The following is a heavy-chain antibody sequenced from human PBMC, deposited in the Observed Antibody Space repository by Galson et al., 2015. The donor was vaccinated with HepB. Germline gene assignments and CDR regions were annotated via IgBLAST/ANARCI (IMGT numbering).Heavy chain of an antibody. J-gene: IGHJ3*02. CDR1: GGSFSGYY. CDR3: ARAYRHSYGSGSYYIGKDAFDI. CDR2: INHSGST. D-gene: IGHD3-10*01. Sequence: TCAVYGGSFSGYYWSWIRQPPGKGLEWIGEINHSGSTNYNPSLKSRVTISVDTSKNQFSLKLSSVTAADTAVYYCARAYRHSYGSGSYYIGKDAFDIWGQGTMVTVSS. V-gene: IGHV4-34*01.